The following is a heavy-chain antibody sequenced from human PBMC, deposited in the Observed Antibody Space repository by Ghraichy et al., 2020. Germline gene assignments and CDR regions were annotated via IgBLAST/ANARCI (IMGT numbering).Heavy chain of an antibody. D-gene: IGHD3-9*01. J-gene: IGHJ4*02. CDR3: ARAIQYYDILTGYYP. CDR1: GGSISSYY. CDR2: IYYSGST. V-gene: IGHV4-59*01. Sequence: GALSLTCTVSGGSISSYYWSWIRQPPGKGLEWIGYIYYSGSTNYNPSLKSRVTISVDTSKNQFSLKLSSVTAADTAVYYCARAIQYYDILTGYYPWGQGTLVTVSS.